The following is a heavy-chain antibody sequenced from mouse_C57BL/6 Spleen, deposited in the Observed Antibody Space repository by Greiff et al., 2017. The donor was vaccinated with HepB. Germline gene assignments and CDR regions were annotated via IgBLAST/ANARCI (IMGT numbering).Heavy chain of an antibody. D-gene: IGHD4-1*01. CDR3: ARRTGTGYFDV. Sequence: VKVVESGGVLVKPGGSLKLSCAASGFTFSDYGMHWVRQAPEKGLEWVAYISSGSSTIYYADTVKGRFTISRDNAKNTLFLQMTSLRSEDTAMYYCARRTGTGYFDVWGTGTTVTVSS. CDR1: GFTFSDYG. V-gene: IGHV5-17*01. J-gene: IGHJ1*03. CDR2: ISSGSSTI.